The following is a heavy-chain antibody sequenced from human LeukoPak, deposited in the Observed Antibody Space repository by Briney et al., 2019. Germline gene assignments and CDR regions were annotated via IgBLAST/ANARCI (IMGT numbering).Heavy chain of an antibody. D-gene: IGHD6-19*01. CDR3: ARDVPPGIAVAGGFDY. CDR1: GYTFTSYG. Sequence: ASVKVSCKASGYTFTSYGIYWLRQAPGQGPEWMGWISAYNGNTNYAQKLQGSVTMTTDTSTSTAYMELSSLRSEDTAVYYCARDVPPGIAVAGGFDYWGQGTLVTVSS. J-gene: IGHJ4*02. CDR2: ISAYNGNT. V-gene: IGHV1-18*01.